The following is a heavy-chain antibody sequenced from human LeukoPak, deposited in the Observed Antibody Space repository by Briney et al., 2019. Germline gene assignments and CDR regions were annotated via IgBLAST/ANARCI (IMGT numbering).Heavy chain of an antibody. CDR1: GGTFSSYA. Sequence: SVKVSCKASGGTFSSYAITWVRQAPGQGLEWMGGITPILGISDYAQQFQGRVTITADKSTSTAYMELNRLRSEDTALYYCARSLAGGSYAFDYWGQGTLVTVSS. V-gene: IGHV1-69*10. D-gene: IGHD1-26*01. CDR2: ITPILGIS. CDR3: ARSLAGGSYAFDY. J-gene: IGHJ4*02.